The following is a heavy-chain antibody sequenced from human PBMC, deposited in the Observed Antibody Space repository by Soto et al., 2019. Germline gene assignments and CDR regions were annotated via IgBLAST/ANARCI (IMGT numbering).Heavy chain of an antibody. CDR3: AKDGPRSGQFNWIDP. CDR2: ISDDGTNK. Sequence: QVQLVESGGGVVQPGRSLRLSCAASGFTFSDHGMHWVRQAPGKGLQWVAVISDDGTNKYYADFVKGRFTISRDNSKNTLYLQVNSLRAEDTAVYYCAKDGPRSGQFNWIDPWGQGTLVTVSS. J-gene: IGHJ5*02. V-gene: IGHV3-30*18. CDR1: GFTFSDHG. D-gene: IGHD3-10*01.